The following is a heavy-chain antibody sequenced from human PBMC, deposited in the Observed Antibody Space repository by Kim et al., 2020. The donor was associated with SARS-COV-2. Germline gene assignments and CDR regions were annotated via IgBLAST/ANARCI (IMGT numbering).Heavy chain of an antibody. J-gene: IGHJ6*02. V-gene: IGHV3-21*01. CDR1: GFTFRSYN. D-gene: IGHD3-9*01. CDR2: INTGSTHI. Sequence: GGSLRLSCAASGFTFRSYNMDWVRQSPGRGLEWISSINTGSTHIYYADSVEGRFTISRDNAQNSLYLQMNGLRAEVTAVYYCATSSYDILTGYFYGMDVWGQGTTVTVSS. CDR3: ATSSYDILTGYFYGMDV.